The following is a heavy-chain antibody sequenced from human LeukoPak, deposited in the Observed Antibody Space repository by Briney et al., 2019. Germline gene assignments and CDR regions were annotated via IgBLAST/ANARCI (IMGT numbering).Heavy chain of an antibody. J-gene: IGHJ4*02. V-gene: IGHV3-21*01. Sequence: GGSLRLSCAASGFTFSSYSMNWVRQAPGKGLEWVSSISSSSSYIYYADSVKGRFTISRDNAKNSLYLQMNSLRAEDTAVYYCAREHWYSSSWYPHYFDYWGQGTLVTVSS. D-gene: IGHD6-13*01. CDR3: AREHWYSSSWYPHYFDY. CDR1: GFTFSSYS. CDR2: ISSSSSYI.